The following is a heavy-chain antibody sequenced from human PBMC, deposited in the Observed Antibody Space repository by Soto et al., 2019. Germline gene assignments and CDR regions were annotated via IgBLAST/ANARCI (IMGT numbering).Heavy chain of an antibody. J-gene: IGHJ6*02. CDR3: ARAVAGGVDDYYGMDV. CDR2: IIPIVGTA. V-gene: IGHV1-69*12. CDR1: GGTFSSYA. Sequence: QVQLVQSGAEVKKPGSSVKVSCKASGGTFSSYAINWVRQAPGQGLEWMGGIIPIVGTADYAQKFQGRVRIPADESTSTAYKELSSLRSEDTAVDYCARAVAGGVDDYYGMDVWGQGTTVNVSS. D-gene: IGHD6-19*01.